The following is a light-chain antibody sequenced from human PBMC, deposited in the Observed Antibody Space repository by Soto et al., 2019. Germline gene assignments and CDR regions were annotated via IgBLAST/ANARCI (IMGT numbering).Light chain of an antibody. CDR3: QTWGTGSVV. CDR1: SGHSSYA. CDR2: VNSDDSH. Sequence: QPVLTQSPSASASLEASVKLTCTLSSGHSSYAIAWHQQQPEKGPRYLMKVNSDDSHTKGDGIPDRFSGSSSGAERYLTISNLQSEEEADYYCQTWGTGSVVFGGGTKMTVL. J-gene: IGLJ2*01. V-gene: IGLV4-69*01.